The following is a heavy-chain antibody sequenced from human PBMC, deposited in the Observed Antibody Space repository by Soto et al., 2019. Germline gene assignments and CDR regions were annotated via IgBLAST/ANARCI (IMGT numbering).Heavy chain of an antibody. CDR1: GGSMSSYY. D-gene: IGHD4-17*01. V-gene: IGHV4-59*01. Sequence: QVQLQESGPGLVKPSETLSLTCTVSGGSMSSYYWSWIRQPPGQGLEWIGYIYYSGNTNYNPSLKCRVIISVDTSQNQFSVKLGSVTAADTAVYYCARIYGDYDDFVDYWGQGTLVTVSS. J-gene: IGHJ4*02. CDR3: ARIYGDYDDFVDY. CDR2: IYYSGNT.